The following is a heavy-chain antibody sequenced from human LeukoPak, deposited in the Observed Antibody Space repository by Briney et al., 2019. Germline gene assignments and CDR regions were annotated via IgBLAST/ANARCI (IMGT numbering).Heavy chain of an antibody. D-gene: IGHD3-22*01. CDR2: IYYSGTT. Sequence: PGGSLRLSCAASGFTVSYNYINWVRQAPGKGLEWVSVIYYSGTTYYADSVKGRFTISKDNSKNTVYLEMNSLRAEDTAAYYCARSYSSESSGWHRPVDCWGQGTLVTVSS. CDR1: GFTVSYNY. V-gene: IGHV3-53*01. J-gene: IGHJ4*02. CDR3: ARSYSSESSGWHRPVDC.